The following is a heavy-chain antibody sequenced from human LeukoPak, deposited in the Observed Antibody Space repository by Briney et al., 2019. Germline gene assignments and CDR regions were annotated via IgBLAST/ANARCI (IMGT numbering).Heavy chain of an antibody. J-gene: IGHJ4*02. CDR3: ARGAYCSSINCYGFDC. V-gene: IGHV4-34*01. CDR2: VNHSGTT. Sequence: SETLSLTCTVYGGSFTAFYWSWIRQPPGKGLEWIGEVNHSGTTNYNPSLKSRVTLSVDTSKNQFSLRLTSVTAADTAVYYCARGAYCSSINCYGFDCWGQGTQVTASS. CDR1: GGSFTAFY. D-gene: IGHD2-2*01.